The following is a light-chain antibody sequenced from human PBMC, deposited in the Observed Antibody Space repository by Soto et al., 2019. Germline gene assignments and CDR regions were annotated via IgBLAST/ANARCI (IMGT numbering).Light chain of an antibody. CDR3: LLGTLWPPT. V-gene: IGKV2-30*01. CDR1: QSLVYSDGNTY. Sequence: VVMTQSPLSLPVTLGQPASISCRSSQSLVYSDGNTYFNWFQQRPGQSPRRLTYKVSNRDSGVPVSFGGSASGTDFTLAIRRGEAEDVWTYYWLLGTLWPPTFGQGANVYIK. J-gene: IGKJ1*01. CDR2: KVS.